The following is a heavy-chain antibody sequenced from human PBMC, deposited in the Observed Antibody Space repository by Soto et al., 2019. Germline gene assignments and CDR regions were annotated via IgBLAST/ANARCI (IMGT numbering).Heavy chain of an antibody. J-gene: IGHJ4*02. CDR3: AREAVAAAGRAPFDY. Sequence: GGSLRLSCAASGFTVSSNYMSWVRQAPGKGLEWVSVIYSGGSTYYADSVKGRFTISRDNSKNTLYLQMNSLRAEDTAVYYCAREAVAAAGRAPFDYWGQGTLVTVSS. CDR2: IYSGGST. V-gene: IGHV3-53*01. D-gene: IGHD6-13*01. CDR1: GFTVSSNY.